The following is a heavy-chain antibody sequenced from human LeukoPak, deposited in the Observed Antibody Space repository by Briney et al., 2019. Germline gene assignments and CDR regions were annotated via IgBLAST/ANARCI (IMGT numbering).Heavy chain of an antibody. Sequence: PGGSLRLSCAASGFIFDNFAMSWVRQAPGKGLEWVSTITGSGGNTYYADSVEGRFTISRDNSKNTLYLQMNSLRAEDTAVYYCARDEDTGIAVAGGTFDYWGQGTLVTVSS. J-gene: IGHJ4*02. D-gene: IGHD6-19*01. CDR3: ARDEDTGIAVAGGTFDY. CDR1: GFIFDNFA. CDR2: ITGSGGNT. V-gene: IGHV3-23*01.